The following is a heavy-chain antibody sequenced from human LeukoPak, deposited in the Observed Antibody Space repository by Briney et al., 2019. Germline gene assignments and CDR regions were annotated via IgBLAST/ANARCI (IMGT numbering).Heavy chain of an antibody. CDR3: ATVGASHYGDWYFAY. D-gene: IGHD4-17*01. Sequence: SVKVSCKASGGTFSSYAISWVRQAPGQGLEWMGGIIPIFGTANYAQKFQGRVTITADESTSTAYMELSSLRSEDTAVYYCATVGASHYGDWYFAYWGQGTLVTVSS. CDR1: GGTFSSYA. J-gene: IGHJ4*02. CDR2: IIPIFGTA. V-gene: IGHV1-69*13.